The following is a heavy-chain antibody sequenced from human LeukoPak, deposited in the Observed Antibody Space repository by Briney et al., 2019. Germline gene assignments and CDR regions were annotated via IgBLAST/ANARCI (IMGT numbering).Heavy chain of an antibody. J-gene: IGHJ4*02. Sequence: GGSLRLSCAASGFTFSSYWMSWVRQAPGKGLEWVANIKQEGSEKYYVDSVKGRFTISRDNAKNSLYLQMNSLRAEDTAVYYCARDIEAAGLFLDYWGQGTLVTVSS. CDR3: ARDIEAAGLFLDY. CDR2: IKQEGSEK. D-gene: IGHD6-13*01. CDR1: GFTFSSYW. V-gene: IGHV3-7*01.